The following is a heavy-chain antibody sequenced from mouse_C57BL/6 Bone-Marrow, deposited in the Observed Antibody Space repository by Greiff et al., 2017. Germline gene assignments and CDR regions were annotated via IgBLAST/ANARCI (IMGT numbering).Heavy chain of an antibody. Sequence: EVKLVESGGDLMKPGGSLKLSCAASGFTFSSYGMSWVRQTPDKRLEWVATISSGGSYTYYPDSVKGRFNISRDNAKNTLYLQMSSLKSEDTAMYYCARRHWAWFAYWGQGTLVTVSA. J-gene: IGHJ3*01. V-gene: IGHV5-6*02. CDR2: ISSGGSYT. D-gene: IGHD4-1*01. CDR3: ARRHWAWFAY. CDR1: GFTFSSYG.